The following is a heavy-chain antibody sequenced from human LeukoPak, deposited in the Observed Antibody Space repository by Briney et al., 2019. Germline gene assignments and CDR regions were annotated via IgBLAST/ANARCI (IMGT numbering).Heavy chain of an antibody. V-gene: IGHV3-48*04. CDR3: VRDVGGFDI. CDR1: VFTFSSYS. Sequence: GGSLRLSCAASVFTFSSYSMNWVRQAPGTGLEWVSYISSSGSIIYFADSVRGRFTVSRDNAKNSLYLQMNSLRAEDTAVYYCVRDVGGFDIWGQGTMVTVSS. D-gene: IGHD3-16*01. CDR2: ISSSGSII. J-gene: IGHJ3*02.